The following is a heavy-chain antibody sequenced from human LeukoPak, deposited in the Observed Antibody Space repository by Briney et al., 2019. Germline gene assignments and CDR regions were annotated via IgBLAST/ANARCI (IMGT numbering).Heavy chain of an antibody. Sequence: GGSLRLSCAASGFTFSSYAMSWVRQAPGKGLEWVSYISSSGSTIYYADSVKGRFTISRDNAKNSLYLQMNSLRAEDTAVYYCARFDSSWLDYWGQGTLVTVSS. J-gene: IGHJ4*02. CDR1: GFTFSSYA. D-gene: IGHD6-13*01. CDR3: ARFDSSWLDY. V-gene: IGHV3-48*03. CDR2: ISSSGSTI.